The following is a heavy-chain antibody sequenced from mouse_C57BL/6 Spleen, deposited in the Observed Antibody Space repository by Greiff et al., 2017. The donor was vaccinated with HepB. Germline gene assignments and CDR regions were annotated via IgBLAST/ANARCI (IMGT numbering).Heavy chain of an antibody. D-gene: IGHD1-1*01. CDR2: ISSGGSYT. CDR3: ARQDYYGSRDY. CDR1: GFTFSSYG. V-gene: IGHV5-6*01. Sequence: EVQLVESGGDLVKPGGSLKLSCAASGFTFSSYGMSWVRQTPDKRLEWVATISSGGSYTYYPDSVKGRITISRDNAKNTLYLQMSSLKSEDTAMYYCARQDYYGSRDYWGQGTTLTVSS. J-gene: IGHJ2*01.